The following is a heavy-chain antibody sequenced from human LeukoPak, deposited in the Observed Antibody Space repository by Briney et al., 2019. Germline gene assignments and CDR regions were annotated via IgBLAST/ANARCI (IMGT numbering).Heavy chain of an antibody. CDR1: GGSFSGYH. V-gene: IGHV4-34*12. Sequence: PSETLSLTCAVYGGSFSGYHWCGIRPPPGKGLEWIGEIFDSGSTKYNPSLKSRATISVDTSKNQISLKLRSVTAADTAVYYCARDTITMIVGRAFDIWGQGTMVTVSS. J-gene: IGHJ3*02. CDR2: IFDSGST. D-gene: IGHD3-22*01. CDR3: ARDTITMIVGRAFDI.